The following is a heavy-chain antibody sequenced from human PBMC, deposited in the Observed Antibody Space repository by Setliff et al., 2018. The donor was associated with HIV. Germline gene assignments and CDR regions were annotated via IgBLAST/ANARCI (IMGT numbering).Heavy chain of an antibody. CDR1: GFTFSSYA. CDR3: ASPAAWDKSGYYPY. CDR2: IKQDGSEK. J-gene: IGHJ4*02. Sequence: LRLSCAASGFTFSSYAMSWVRQAPGKGLEWVGNIKQDGSEKYYVDSVKGRFTISRDNAKNSLYLQMNSLRPEDTAVYYCASPAAWDKSGYYPYWGQGTLVTVSS. D-gene: IGHD3-22*01. V-gene: IGHV3-7*01.